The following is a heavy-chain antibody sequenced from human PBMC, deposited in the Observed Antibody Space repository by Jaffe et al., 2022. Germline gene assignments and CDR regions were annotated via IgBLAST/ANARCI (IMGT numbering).Heavy chain of an antibody. J-gene: IGHJ5*02. D-gene: IGHD4-17*01. Sequence: QLQLQESGPGLVKPSETLSLTCTVSGGSISSSSYYWGWIRQPPGKGLEWIGSIYYSGSTYYNPSLKSRVTISVDTSKNQFSLKLSSVTAADTAVYYCARHPFAPMTTVTTESYWFDPWGQGTLVTVSS. CDR2: IYYSGST. CDR1: GGSISSSSYY. V-gene: IGHV4-39*01. CDR3: ARHPFAPMTTVTTESYWFDP.